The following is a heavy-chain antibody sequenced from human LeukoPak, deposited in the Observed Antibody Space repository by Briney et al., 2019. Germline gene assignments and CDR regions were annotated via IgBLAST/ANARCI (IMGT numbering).Heavy chain of an antibody. Sequence: GGSLRLSCAASGFTFSSYAMSWVRQAPGKGLEWVSAISGSGGSTYYPDSVKGRFTISRDNSKNTLYLQMNSLRAEDTALYYCARESRQWLVLGGVDYWGQGTLVTVSS. CDR1: GFTFSSYA. D-gene: IGHD6-19*01. V-gene: IGHV3-23*01. CDR3: ARESRQWLVLGGVDY. CDR2: ISGSGGST. J-gene: IGHJ4*02.